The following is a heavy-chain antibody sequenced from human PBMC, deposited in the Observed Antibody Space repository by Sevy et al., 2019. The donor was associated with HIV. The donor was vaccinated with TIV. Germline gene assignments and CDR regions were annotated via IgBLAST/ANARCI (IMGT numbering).Heavy chain of an antibody. CDR2: ISNSGSTI. D-gene: IGHD4-17*01. Sequence: GGSLRLSCAASGFIFSSYEMNWVRQAPGKGLEWVSFISNSGSTISYSDSVKGQLIISRDNAKNSLYLQMNSLRAEDTAVYYCARDLPPSATTVAHFDYWGQGTLITVSS. J-gene: IGHJ4*02. CDR1: GFIFSSYE. CDR3: ARDLPPSATTVAHFDY. V-gene: IGHV3-48*03.